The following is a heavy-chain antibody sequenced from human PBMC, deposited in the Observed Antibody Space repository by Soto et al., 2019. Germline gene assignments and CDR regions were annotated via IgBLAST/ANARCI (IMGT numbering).Heavy chain of an antibody. CDR3: AREQGYGYYRVADY. CDR1: GFTLSGHG. V-gene: IGHV3-30*03. J-gene: IGHJ4*02. Sequence: QVQLVESGGGVVQPGRSLRLSCAASGFTLSGHGMHWVRQAPGKGLEWVAVITYDGSEIHYSDSVKGRFTISRDTSKNIVYLQMNSLKTEDTAMYYCAREQGYGYYRVADYWGQGTLVTVSS. D-gene: IGHD1-26*01. CDR2: ITYDGSEI.